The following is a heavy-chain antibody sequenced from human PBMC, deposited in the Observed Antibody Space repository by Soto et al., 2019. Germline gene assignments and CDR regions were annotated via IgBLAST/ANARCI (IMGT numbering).Heavy chain of an antibody. CDR3: ARATATGGGAFDF. CDR2: ILVDGRT. J-gene: IGHJ3*01. Sequence: GGSLRLSCAASGFPCGSYDMTWVRQAPGKGLEWVSTILVDGRTFYVDSVKGRFTISRDNSRNTVYLQMNSLTAGDTALYYCARATATGGGAFDFCGQGTMVTVSS. V-gene: IGHV3-23*01. D-gene: IGHD2-8*02. CDR1: GFPCGSYD.